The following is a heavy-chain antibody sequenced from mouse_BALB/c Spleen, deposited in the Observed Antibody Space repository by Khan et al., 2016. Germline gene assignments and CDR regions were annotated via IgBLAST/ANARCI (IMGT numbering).Heavy chain of an antibody. Sequence: VQLQQPGAELVRSGASVKLSCTASGFNIKDYYMHWVKQRPEQGLEWIGWIDPENGDTEFAPKFQGKATMTADTSSNTAYLHLSSLTSEDTAVSYCYAEVRRGYFDCWGQGTTLTVSS. CDR1: GFNIKDYY. CDR3: YAEVRRGYFDC. V-gene: IGHV14-4*02. J-gene: IGHJ2*01. CDR2: IDPENGDT.